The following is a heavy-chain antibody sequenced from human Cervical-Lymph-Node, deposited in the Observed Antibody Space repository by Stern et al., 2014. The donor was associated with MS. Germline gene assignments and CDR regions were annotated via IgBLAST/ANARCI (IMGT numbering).Heavy chain of an antibody. V-gene: IGHV5-51*03. Sequence: VQLVESGAEVKKPGESLKISCKGSGYSFTSYWIGWVRQMPGKGLEWMGIIYPGDSDTRYSPSFQGQVTISADKSISTAYLQWSSLKASDTAMYYCARLSSGWTYYYYYGMDVWGQGTTVTVSS. D-gene: IGHD6-19*01. CDR1: GYSFTSYW. J-gene: IGHJ6*02. CDR3: ARLSSGWTYYYYYGMDV. CDR2: IYPGDSDT.